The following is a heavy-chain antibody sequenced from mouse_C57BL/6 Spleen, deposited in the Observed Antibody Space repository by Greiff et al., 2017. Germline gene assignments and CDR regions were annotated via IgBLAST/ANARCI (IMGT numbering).Heavy chain of an antibody. V-gene: IGHV1-53*01. J-gene: IGHJ4*01. CDR3: ARRYYGSILYYYAMDY. Sequence: QVQLQQPGAELVKPGASVKMSCKASGYTFTSYWMHWVKQRPGQGLEWIGNINPSNGGTNYNEKFKSKATLTVDKSSSTAYMQLSSLTSEDSAVEYCARRYYGSILYYYAMDYWGQGTSVTVSS. CDR1: GYTFTSYW. D-gene: IGHD1-1*01. CDR2: INPSNGGT.